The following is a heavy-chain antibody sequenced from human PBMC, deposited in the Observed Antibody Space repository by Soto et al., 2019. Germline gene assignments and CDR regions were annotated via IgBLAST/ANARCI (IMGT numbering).Heavy chain of an antibody. J-gene: IGHJ4*02. CDR2: ISAYNGNT. CDR1: GYTFTSYG. Sequence: ASVKVSCKASGYTFTSYGISWVRQAPGQGLEWMGWISAYNGNTNYAQKLQGRVTMTTDTSTSTAYMELRSLRSDDTAVYYCARDLPNYYVSAFFDYWGQGTLVTVSS. V-gene: IGHV1-18*01. CDR3: ARDLPNYYVSAFFDY. D-gene: IGHD3-10*01.